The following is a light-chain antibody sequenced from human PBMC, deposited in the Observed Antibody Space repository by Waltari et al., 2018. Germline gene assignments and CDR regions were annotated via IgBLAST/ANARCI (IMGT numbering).Light chain of an antibody. J-gene: IGKJ4*01. CDR1: QSVSSSN. CDR2: GAS. Sequence: ELVLTQSPGTLCFSPGGRATLSSRASQSVSSSNLAWYQQKPGQAPRLLIYGASSRATGIPDRFSGSGSGTAFTFTIRRLEREDFAVYCGQQYGSSRLTFGGGTKVEIK. V-gene: IGKV3-20*01. CDR3: QQYGSSRLT.